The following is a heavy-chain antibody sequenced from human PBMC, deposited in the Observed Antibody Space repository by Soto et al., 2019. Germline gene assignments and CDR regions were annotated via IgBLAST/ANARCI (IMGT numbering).Heavy chain of an antibody. D-gene: IGHD3-16*02. CDR1: GFTVSSNY. CDR3: AKDLLMITFGGVIAHFDC. J-gene: IGHJ4*02. Sequence: LRLSCAASGFTVSSNYMSWVRQAPGKGLEWVSVIYSGGSTYYADSVKGRFTISRDNSKNTLYLQMNSLTAEDTAVYYCAKDLLMITFGGVIAHFDCWGQGTLVTVSS. V-gene: IGHV3-53*01. CDR2: IYSGGST.